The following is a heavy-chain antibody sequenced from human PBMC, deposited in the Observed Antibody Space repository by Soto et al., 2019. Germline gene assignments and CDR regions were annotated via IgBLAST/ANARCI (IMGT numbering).Heavy chain of an antibody. Sequence: SCKASGYTFTSYGISWVRQAPGQGLEWMGWISAYNGNTNYAQKLQGRVTMTTDTSTSTAYMELRSLRSDDTAVYYCASDCGGDCHPPGAYYGMDVWGQGTTVTAP. V-gene: IGHV1-18*01. D-gene: IGHD2-21*02. CDR3: ASDCGGDCHPPGAYYGMDV. J-gene: IGHJ6*02. CDR1: GYTFTSYG. CDR2: ISAYNGNT.